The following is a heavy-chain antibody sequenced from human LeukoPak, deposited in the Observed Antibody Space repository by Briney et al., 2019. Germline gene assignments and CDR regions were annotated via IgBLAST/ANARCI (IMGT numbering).Heavy chain of an antibody. CDR1: GLTFGGDA. V-gene: IGHV3-23*01. D-gene: IGHD3-3*01. CDR2: ISGSGGST. Sequence: GGSLRLSCAASGLTFGGDAVSWVRQAPGKGLEWVSGISGSGGSTYYAASVRGRFTISRDSSKNTVFLQMSSLRAEDTAAYYCARGPNSDFWSGYSHYMDVWGKGTTVTVSS. J-gene: IGHJ6*03. CDR3: ARGPNSDFWSGYSHYMDV.